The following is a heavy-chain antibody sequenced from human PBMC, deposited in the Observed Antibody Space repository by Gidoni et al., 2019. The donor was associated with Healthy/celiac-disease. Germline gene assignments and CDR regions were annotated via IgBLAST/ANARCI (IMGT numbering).Heavy chain of an antibody. D-gene: IGHD3-3*01. V-gene: IGHV4-59*01. J-gene: IGHJ6*02. CDR1: GCSISSYY. CDR3: AVSFLEWTPYGMDV. CDR2: IYYSGST. Sequence: QVQLQESGPGLVKPSETLSLTCTVSGCSISSYYWSWIRQPPGKGLEWIGYIYYSGSTNYNPSLKSRVTISVDTSKNQFSLKLSSVTAADTAVYYCAVSFLEWTPYGMDVWGQGTTVTVSS.